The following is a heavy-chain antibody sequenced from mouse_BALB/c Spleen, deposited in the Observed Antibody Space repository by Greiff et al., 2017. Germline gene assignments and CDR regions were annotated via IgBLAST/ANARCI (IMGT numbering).Heavy chain of an antibody. CDR2: ISYSGST. J-gene: IGHJ1*01. CDR3: ARYSLLRRWYFDV. Sequence: EVKLQESGPGLVKPSQSLSLTCTVTGYSITSDYAWNWIRQFPGNKLEWMGYISYSGSTSYNPSLKSRISITRDTSKNQFFLQLNSVTTEDTATYYCARYSLLRRWYFDVWGAGTTVTVSS. CDR1: GYSITSDYA. V-gene: IGHV3-2*02. D-gene: IGHD1-2*01.